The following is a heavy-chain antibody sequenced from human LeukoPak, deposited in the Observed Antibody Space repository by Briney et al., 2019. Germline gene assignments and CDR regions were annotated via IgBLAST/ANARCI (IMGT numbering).Heavy chain of an antibody. J-gene: IGHJ3*02. CDR2: IIPIFGTA. V-gene: IGHV1-69*13. Sequence: GASVKVSCKASGGTFSSYAISWVRQAPGQGLEWMGGIIPIFGTANYAQKFQGRVTITADESTSTAYVELSSLRSEDTAVYYCARGKPHDAFDIWGQGTMVTVSS. CDR1: GGTFSSYA. CDR3: ARGKPHDAFDI.